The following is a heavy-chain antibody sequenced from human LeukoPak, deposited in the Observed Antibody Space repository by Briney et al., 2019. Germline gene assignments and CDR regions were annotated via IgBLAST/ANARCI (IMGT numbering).Heavy chain of an antibody. CDR3: ARDRDYSNTERGFDY. V-gene: IGHV1-2*02. D-gene: IGHD4-11*01. Sequence: VASVKVSCKTSGYTFTNYYINWVRQAPGQGLEWMGWINPNSAETNSAQKFQGRVTMTGDTSISTAYMDLRRMTSDDTAVYYCARDRDYSNTERGFDYWGQGTLVTVSS. CDR1: GYTFTNYY. J-gene: IGHJ4*02. CDR2: INPNSAET.